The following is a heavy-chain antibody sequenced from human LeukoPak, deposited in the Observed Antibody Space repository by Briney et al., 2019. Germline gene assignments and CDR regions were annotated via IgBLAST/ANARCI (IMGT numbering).Heavy chain of an antibody. CDR3: ARIAPTYYYDSSGQYHFDY. CDR1: GFSLSTSGMR. J-gene: IGHJ4*02. D-gene: IGHD3-22*01. Sequence: SGPAVVKPTQTLTLTCTFSGFSLSTSGMRVSWIRQPPGKALEWLARIDWDDDKFYSTSLKTRLTISKDTSKNQVVLTMTNMDPVDTATYYCARIAPTYYYDSSGQYHFDYWGQGTLVTVSS. V-gene: IGHV2-70*04. CDR2: IDWDDDK.